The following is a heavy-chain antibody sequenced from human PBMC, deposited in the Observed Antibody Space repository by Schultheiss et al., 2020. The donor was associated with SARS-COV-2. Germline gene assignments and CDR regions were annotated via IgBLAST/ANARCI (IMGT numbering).Heavy chain of an antibody. D-gene: IGHD6-13*01. J-gene: IGHJ4*02. CDR1: GGSFSGYY. Sequence: SQTLSLTCAVYGGSFSGYYWSWIRQPAGKGLEWIGRIYTSGSTNYNPSLKSRVTMSVDTSKNQFSLKLSSVTAADTAVYYCARDRSGIADYWGQGTLVTVSS. CDR3: ARDRSGIADY. CDR2: IYTSGST. V-gene: IGHV4-4*07.